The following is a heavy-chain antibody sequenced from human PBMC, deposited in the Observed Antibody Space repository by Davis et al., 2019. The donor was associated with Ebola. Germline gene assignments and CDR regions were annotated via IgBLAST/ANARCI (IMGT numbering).Heavy chain of an antibody. CDR3: ARAVVVPYYGMDV. CDR2: INPSGGST. V-gene: IGHV1-46*01. J-gene: IGHJ6*02. Sequence: AASVKVSCKASRYTFTSYYMHWVRQPPGQGLEWMGIINPSGGSTSYAQKFQGRVTMTRDTSTSTVYMELSSLRSEDTAVYYCARAVVVPYYGMDVWGQGTTVTVSS. CDR1: RYTFTSYY. D-gene: IGHD2-2*01.